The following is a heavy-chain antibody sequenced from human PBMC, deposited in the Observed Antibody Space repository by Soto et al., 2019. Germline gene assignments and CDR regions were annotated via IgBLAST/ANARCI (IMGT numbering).Heavy chain of an antibody. V-gene: IGHV4-59*01. CDR2: IYYSGIT. CDR3: ARYKSNYYYGMDV. Sequence: SVTLSLTCAVSGVSISSYYWIWLRQPPGKGLEWIGYIYYSGITNYNPSLKSRVTISVDTSKNQFSLKLSSVTAADTAVYYCARYKSNYYYGMDVWGQGTTVTVSS. CDR1: GVSISSYY. J-gene: IGHJ6*02. D-gene: IGHD1-20*01.